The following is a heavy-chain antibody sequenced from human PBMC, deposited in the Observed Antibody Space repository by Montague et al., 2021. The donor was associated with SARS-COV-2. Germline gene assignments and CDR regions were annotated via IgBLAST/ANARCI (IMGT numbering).Heavy chain of an antibody. D-gene: IGHD1-20*01. J-gene: IGHJ6*02. CDR1: GGSISSSSYY. CDR2: IYYSGST. V-gene: IGHV4-39*01. CDR3: ARRVTGTTVHYYYYGMDV. Sequence: SETLSLTCTVSGGSISSSSYYWGWIRQPPGKGLEWIGSIYYSGSTYYNPSLKSRVTISVDTSKNQFSLKLSSVTAADTAVYYCARRVTGTTVHYYYYGMDVWPRDHGHRLL.